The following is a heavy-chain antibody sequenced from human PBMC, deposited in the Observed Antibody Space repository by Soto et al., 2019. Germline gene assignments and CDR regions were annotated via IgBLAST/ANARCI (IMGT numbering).Heavy chain of an antibody. CDR1: SDSMNSGGYY. J-gene: IGHJ6*02. V-gene: IGHV4-31*03. CDR3: ARRGGSSSGYYYYAMDV. Sequence: SETLSLTCSVSSDSMNSGGYYWSWIRQHPGKGLEWIGYIYSNGDTYYNPSLKSRVTISVDTSKNQFSLNLTSVAAADTAVYYCARRGGSSSGYYYYAMDVWGQGTTVTVSS. D-gene: IGHD6-6*01. CDR2: IYSNGDT.